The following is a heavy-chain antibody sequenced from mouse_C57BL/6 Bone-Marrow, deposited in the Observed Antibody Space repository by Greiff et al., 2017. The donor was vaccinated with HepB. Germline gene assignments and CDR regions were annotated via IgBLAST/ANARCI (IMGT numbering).Heavy chain of an antibody. V-gene: IGHV5-17*01. CDR1: GFTFSDYG. CDR3: ARGDGYYVGY. D-gene: IGHD2-3*01. CDR2: ISSGSSTI. J-gene: IGHJ2*01. Sequence: EVQLQESGGGLVKPGGSLKLSCAASGFTFSDYGMHWVRQAPEKGLEWVAYISSGSSTIYYADTVKGRFTISRDNAKNTLFLQMTSLRSEDTAMYYCARGDGYYVGYWGQGTTLTVSS.